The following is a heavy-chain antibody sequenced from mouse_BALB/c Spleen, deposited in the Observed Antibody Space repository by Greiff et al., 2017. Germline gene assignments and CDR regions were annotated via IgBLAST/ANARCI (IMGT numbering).Heavy chain of an antibody. J-gene: IGHJ3*01. CDR1: GFNIKDTY. CDR3: ARDYGSTY. V-gene: IGHV14-3*02. Sequence: VQLKESGAELVKPGASVKLSCTASGFNIKDTYMHWVKQRPEQGLEWIVRIDPANGNTKYDPKFQGKATITADTSSNTAYLQLSSLTSEDTAVYYCARDYGSTYWGQGTLVTVSA. D-gene: IGHD1-1*01. CDR2: IDPANGNT.